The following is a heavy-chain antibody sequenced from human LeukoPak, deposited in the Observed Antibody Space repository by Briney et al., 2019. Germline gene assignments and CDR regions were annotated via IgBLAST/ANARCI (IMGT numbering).Heavy chain of an antibody. V-gene: IGHV5-51*01. D-gene: IGHD3-9*01. CDR2: IFPGDSNT. Sequence: GESLKISCKGSGYSFATYWIGWVRQMPEKGLEWMGIIFPGDSNTKYSPSFQGQVTISADKSISTAYLQWSSLKASDTAIFYCARGSSDILTYDEMGLNFDYWGQGTLVTVSS. CDR1: GYSFATYW. J-gene: IGHJ4*02. CDR3: ARGSSDILTYDEMGLNFDY.